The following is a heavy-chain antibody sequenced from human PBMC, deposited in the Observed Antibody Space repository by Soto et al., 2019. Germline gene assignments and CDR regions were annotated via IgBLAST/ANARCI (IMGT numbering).Heavy chain of an antibody. D-gene: IGHD6-25*01. J-gene: IGHJ5*02. CDR3: ARPHGGSSGWNNWFDP. V-gene: IGHV4-59*01. CDR2: IYYSGST. CDR1: GGAISSYY. Sequence: SETLSLTCTVAGGAISSYYWSWIRQPPGKGLEWIGYIYYSGSTNYNPSLKSRVTISVDTSKNQFSLKLSSVTAADTAVYYCARPHGGSSGWNNWFDPWGQGTLVTVS.